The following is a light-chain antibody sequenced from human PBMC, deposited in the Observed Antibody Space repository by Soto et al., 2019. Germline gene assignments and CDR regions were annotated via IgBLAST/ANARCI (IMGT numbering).Light chain of an antibody. CDR2: NND. CDR3: AAWDDSLTAVL. CDR1: SSNIGSNT. J-gene: IGLJ3*02. Sequence: QSVLTQPPSASGTPGQSVTISCSGSSSNIGSNTVNWYQQLSGAAPKLLIHNNDHRPSAVPDRFSGSKSDTSASLAISGLQSADEDDYYCAAWDDSLTAVLFGGGTKVTVL. V-gene: IGLV1-44*01.